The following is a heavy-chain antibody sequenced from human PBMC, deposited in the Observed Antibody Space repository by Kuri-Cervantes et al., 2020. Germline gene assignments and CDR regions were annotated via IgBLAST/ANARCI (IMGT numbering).Heavy chain of an antibody. CDR2: LSAYNGNT. CDR1: GYTFTSYG. J-gene: IGHJ6*02. Sequence: ASVTLPCKASGYTFTSYGISWVRQAPGQGLEWMGWLSAYNGNTNYAQKLQGRVTMTTDTSTSTAYMELRSLRSDDTAVYYCARGDLAYYGMDVWGQGTTVTVSS. V-gene: IGHV1-18*01. CDR3: ARGDLAYYGMDV.